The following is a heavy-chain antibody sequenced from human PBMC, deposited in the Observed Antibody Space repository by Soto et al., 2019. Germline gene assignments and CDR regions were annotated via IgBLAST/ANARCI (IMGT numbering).Heavy chain of an antibody. CDR3: ASRKGTFNNAFDI. V-gene: IGHV1-69*06. J-gene: IGHJ3*02. CDR1: GGTFSSYA. CDR2: IIPIFGTA. D-gene: IGHD3-16*01. Sequence: SVKVSCKASGGTFSSYAISWVRQAPGQGLEWMGGIIPIFGTANYAQKFQGRVTITADKSTSTAYMELSSLRSEDTAVYYCASRKGTFNNAFDIWGQGTMVAVSS.